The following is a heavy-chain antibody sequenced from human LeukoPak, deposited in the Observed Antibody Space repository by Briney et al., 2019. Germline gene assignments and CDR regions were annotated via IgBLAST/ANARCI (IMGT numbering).Heavy chain of an antibody. CDR2: INSDGSST. CDR1: GFTFSSYW. CDR3: ARLVVVTAAPHVSWYFDL. V-gene: IGHV3-74*01. D-gene: IGHD2-21*02. Sequence: PGGSLRLSCAASGFTFSSYWMHWVRQAPGKGLVWVSRINSDGSSTSYADSVKGRFTISRDNAKNTLYLQMNSLRAEDTAVYYCARLVVVTAAPHVSWYFDLWGRGTLVTVSS. J-gene: IGHJ2*01.